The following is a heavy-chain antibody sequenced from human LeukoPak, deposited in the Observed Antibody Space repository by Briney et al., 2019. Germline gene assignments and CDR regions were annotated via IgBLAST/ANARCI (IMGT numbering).Heavy chain of an antibody. CDR3: ARDCRNYYDSSGYPTPWFDP. CDR2: IIPIFGTA. D-gene: IGHD3-22*01. Sequence: ASVNVSCKASGGTFSSYAISWVRQAPGQGLEWMGGIIPIFGTANYAQKFQGRVTITADESTSTAYMELSSLRSEDTAVYYCARDCRNYYDSSGYPTPWFDPWGQGTLVTVSS. V-gene: IGHV1-69*13. J-gene: IGHJ5*02. CDR1: GGTFSSYA.